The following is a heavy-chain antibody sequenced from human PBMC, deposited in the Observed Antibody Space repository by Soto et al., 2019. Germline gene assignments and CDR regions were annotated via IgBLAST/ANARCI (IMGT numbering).Heavy chain of an antibody. CDR1: GFTFSNYA. Sequence: EVQLLESGGGLVQPGGSLRLSCAASGFTFSNYAMSWVRQAPGKGLEWVSTISGGGDSTYYADSVKGRFTISRDNSKNTLYVQVNSLRAEDTAAYYCAKRSLTPAAMKSPFDYWGQGTLVTVSS. D-gene: IGHD2-2*01. CDR3: AKRSLTPAAMKSPFDY. V-gene: IGHV3-23*01. CDR2: ISGGGDST. J-gene: IGHJ4*02.